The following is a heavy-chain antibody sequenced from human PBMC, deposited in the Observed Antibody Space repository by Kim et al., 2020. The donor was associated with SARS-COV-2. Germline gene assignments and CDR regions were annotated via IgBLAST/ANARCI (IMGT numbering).Heavy chain of an antibody. V-gene: IGHV4-34*01. CDR2: INHSGST. D-gene: IGHD3-16*02. CDR1: GGSFSGYY. J-gene: IGHJ6*02. CDR3: AAGAVRGSYRYYYYYYGMDV. Sequence: SETLSLTCAVYGGSFSGYYWSWIRQPPGKGLEWIGEINHSGSTNYNPSLKSRVTISVDTSKNQFSLKLSSVTAADTAVYYCAAGAVRGSYRYYYYYYGMDVWGQGTTVTVSS.